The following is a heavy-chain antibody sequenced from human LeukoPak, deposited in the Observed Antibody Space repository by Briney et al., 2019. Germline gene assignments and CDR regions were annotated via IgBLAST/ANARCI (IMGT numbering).Heavy chain of an antibody. V-gene: IGHV1-3*01. CDR2: INAGNGNT. J-gene: IGHJ6*02. CDR3: ARDRGSEGMDV. CDR1: GYTFTSYA. D-gene: IGHD3-10*01. Sequence: GASVTVSCKASGYTFTSYAMHWVRQAPGQRLEWMGWINAGNGNTKYSQKLQGRVTMTTDTSTSTAYMELRSLRSDDTAVYYCARDRGSEGMDVWGQGTTVTVSS.